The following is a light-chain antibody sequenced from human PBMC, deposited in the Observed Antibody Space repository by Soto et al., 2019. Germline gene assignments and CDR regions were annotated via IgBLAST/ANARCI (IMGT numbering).Light chain of an antibody. V-gene: IGLV2-14*01. CDR1: SSDVGGYNY. CDR2: GVT. CDR3: RSYTSASPLLYL. Sequence: QSALTQPASVSGSPGQSITISCTGTSSDVGGYNYVSWYQQHPGIAPKLLIYGVTNRPSGVSTRFSGSKSGNTASLTISGLQAEDEADYHCRSYTSASPLLYLFGTGTKLTVL. J-gene: IGLJ1*01.